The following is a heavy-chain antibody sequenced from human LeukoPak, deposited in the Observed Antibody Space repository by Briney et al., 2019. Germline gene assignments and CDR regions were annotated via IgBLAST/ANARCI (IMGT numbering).Heavy chain of an antibody. CDR2: IRYDGSNK. V-gene: IGHV3-30*02. Sequence: GGSLRLSCAGTGFSVSGNYMAWVRQAPGKGLEWVAFIRYDGSNKYYADSVKGRFTISRDNSKNTLYLQMNSLRAEDTAVYYCAKSSTPYSSGREAFDHWGQGTLVTVSS. CDR3: AKSSTPYSSGREAFDH. D-gene: IGHD6-19*01. J-gene: IGHJ4*02. CDR1: GFSVSGNY.